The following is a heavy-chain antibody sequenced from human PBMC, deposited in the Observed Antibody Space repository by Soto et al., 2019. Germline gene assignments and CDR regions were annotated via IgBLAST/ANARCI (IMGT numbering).Heavy chain of an antibody. CDR2: IYYSGST. D-gene: IGHD2-15*01. V-gene: IGHV4-39*07. Sequence: PSETLSLTCTVSGGSISSSSYYWGWIRQPPGKGLEWIGSIYYSGSTYYNPPLKSRVTISVDTSKNQFSLKLSSVTAADTAVYYCARRLGYCSGGSCYSDASYYFDYWGQGTLVTVSS. CDR1: GGSISSSSYY. J-gene: IGHJ4*02. CDR3: ARRLGYCSGGSCYSDASYYFDY.